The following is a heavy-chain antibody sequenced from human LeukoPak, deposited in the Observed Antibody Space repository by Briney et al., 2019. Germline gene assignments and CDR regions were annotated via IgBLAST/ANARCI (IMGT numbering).Heavy chain of an antibody. CDR3: ARYYGSGSYSHRAYYYYYMDV. Sequence: PGGSLRLSRAASGFTVSSHYMSWVRQAPGKGLEWVSVIYSGGSTYYADSVKGRFTISRDNSKNTLYLQMNSLRAEDTAVYYCARYYGSGSYSHRAYYYYYMDVWGKGTTVTISS. J-gene: IGHJ6*03. CDR1: GFTVSSHY. V-gene: IGHV3-66*01. D-gene: IGHD3-10*01. CDR2: IYSGGST.